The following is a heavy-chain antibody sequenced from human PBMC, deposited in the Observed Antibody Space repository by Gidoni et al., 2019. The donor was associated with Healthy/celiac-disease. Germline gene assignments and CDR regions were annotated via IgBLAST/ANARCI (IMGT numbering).Heavy chain of an antibody. D-gene: IGHD3-10*01. CDR1: GGTVSRYA. Sequence: QVQLVQPGAEVTKPGSSVKVSCKASGGTVSRYAISWVRQDPGQGLDWMGGIIPIFGTAHYAQKFQVRVTITANKSSSTAYMELSSLRSEDAAVYYCARVWLSVVWFDPWGQGTLVTVSS. CDR3: ARVWLSVVWFDP. CDR2: IIPIFGTA. J-gene: IGHJ5*02. V-gene: IGHV1-69*06.